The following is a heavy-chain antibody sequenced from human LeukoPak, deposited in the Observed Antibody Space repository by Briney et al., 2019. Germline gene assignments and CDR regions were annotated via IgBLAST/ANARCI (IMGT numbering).Heavy chain of an antibody. CDR2: ISWQSRTR. D-gene: IGHD3-3*01. J-gene: IGHJ6*02. CDR3: VKDRDFWSGLDV. CDR1: GFTFSAFG. Sequence: GGSLRLSCAASGFTFSAFGMNWVRQAPGKGLEWVSGISWQSRTRKYADSVRGRFTISRDNAKNSLYLQMNSLKLEDTALYYCVKDRDFWSGLDVWGQGTMVTVS. V-gene: IGHV3-9*01.